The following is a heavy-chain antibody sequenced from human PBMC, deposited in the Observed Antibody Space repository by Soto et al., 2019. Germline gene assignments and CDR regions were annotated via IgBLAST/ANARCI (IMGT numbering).Heavy chain of an antibody. CDR2: IYPGDSNN. CDR3: ARLDSGSYPYYYYYGMDV. J-gene: IGHJ6*02. V-gene: IGHV5-51*01. Sequence: PGESLKISCKGSGYSFTSYWIGWVRQMPGKGLEWMGGIYPGDSNNRYSPSFQGQVTISADNSISTAYLQWSSLKASDTAMYYCARLDSGSYPYYYYYGMDVWGQGTTVTVSS. CDR1: GYSFTSYW. D-gene: IGHD1-26*01.